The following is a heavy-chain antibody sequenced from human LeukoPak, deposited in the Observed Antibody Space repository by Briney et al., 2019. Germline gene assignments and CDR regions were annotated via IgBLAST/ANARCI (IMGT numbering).Heavy chain of an antibody. CDR1: GYIFTSYW. V-gene: IGHV5-51*01. D-gene: IGHD6-6*01. J-gene: IGHJ4*02. CDR3: ARFDRSRPGLSDY. Sequence: GESLEISCKGSGYIFTSYWIGGVRRLRGKGLEWMGIIYPADSDTRYSPSFQGQVTISADKSISTAYLQWSSLKASDTAMYYCARFDRSRPGLSDYWGQGTLVTVSS. CDR2: IYPADSDT.